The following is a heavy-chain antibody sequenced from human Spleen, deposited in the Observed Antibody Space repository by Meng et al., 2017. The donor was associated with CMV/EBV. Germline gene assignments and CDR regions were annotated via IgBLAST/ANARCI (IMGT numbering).Heavy chain of an antibody. V-gene: IGHV3-11*01. CDR2: ISSSGSTI. CDR3: ARAPRLAAAGDRGYYYYGMDV. Sequence: GESLKISCAASGFTVSSNYMSWIRQAPGKGLEWVSYISSSGSTIYYADSVKGRFTISRDNAKNSLYLQMNSLRAEDTAVYYCARAPRLAAAGDRGYYYYGMDVWGQGTTVTVSS. J-gene: IGHJ6*02. CDR1: GFTVSSNY. D-gene: IGHD6-13*01.